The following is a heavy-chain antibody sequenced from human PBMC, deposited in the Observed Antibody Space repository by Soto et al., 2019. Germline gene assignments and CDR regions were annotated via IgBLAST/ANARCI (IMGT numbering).Heavy chain of an antibody. CDR3: GRARSTLSTNDY. V-gene: IGHV1-8*01. Sequence: GASVKVPHKPSGYTFTSYDMNGVRQAPGQGLEWMGWMNPNSGDTGYAQKFQGRVTMTMITSINTAYMELSNLKDEDTAVYYCGRARSTLSTNDYWGQGTLVTVSS. D-gene: IGHD2-2*01. CDR2: MNPNSGDT. CDR1: GYTFTSYD. J-gene: IGHJ4*02.